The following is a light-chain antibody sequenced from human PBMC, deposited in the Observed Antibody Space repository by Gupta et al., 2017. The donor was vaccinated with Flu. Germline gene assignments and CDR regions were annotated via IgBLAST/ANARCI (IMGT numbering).Light chain of an antibody. CDR2: SAT. Sequence: SPATLSVAPGESATRSCRASQSVSSLAWYQQKPGQSPRLLIYSATARPTGIPARFSGSGSGTQFTLTISSLQSEDFAVYYCQQYNKWPGTFGQGTKVEIK. V-gene: IGKV3-15*01. J-gene: IGKJ1*01. CDR3: QQYNKWPGT. CDR1: QSVSS.